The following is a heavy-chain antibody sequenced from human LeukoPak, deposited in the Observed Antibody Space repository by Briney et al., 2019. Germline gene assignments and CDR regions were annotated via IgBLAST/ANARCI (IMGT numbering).Heavy chain of an antibody. V-gene: IGHV3-11*01. CDR1: GFTFSDYY. J-gene: IGHJ5*02. CDR3: ARGHRDGYPPTGS. Sequence: GGALRLSCAASGFTFSDYYMSWIRQAPGKGLEWVSYISSSGSTIYYADSVKGRFTISRDNAKNALYVQMNSLRAEDTAVYSCARGHRDGYPPTGSWGQGTLVTVSS. CDR2: ISSSGSTI. D-gene: IGHD5-24*01.